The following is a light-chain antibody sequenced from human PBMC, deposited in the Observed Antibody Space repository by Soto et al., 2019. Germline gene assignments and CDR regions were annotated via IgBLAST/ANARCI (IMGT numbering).Light chain of an antibody. V-gene: IGKV3-20*01. CDR2: GAS. CDR1: QSVSSSY. J-gene: IGKJ1*01. Sequence: EIVLTQSPGTLSLSAGERATLSCRASQSVSSSYLAWYQQKPGQAPTLLIYGASSRATGIPDRFSGSGSGTDFTLTISRLEPEDFAVNYCQQYSSSPWTFGQGTKVEIK. CDR3: QQYSSSPWT.